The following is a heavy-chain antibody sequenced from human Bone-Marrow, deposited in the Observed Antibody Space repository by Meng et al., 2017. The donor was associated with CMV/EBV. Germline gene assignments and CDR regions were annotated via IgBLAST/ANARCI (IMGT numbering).Heavy chain of an antibody. V-gene: IGHV4-39*07. CDR2: IYYSGST. CDR1: GGSISSSSYY. Sequence: SETPSLTCTVSGGSISSSSYYWGWIRQPPGKGLEWIGSIYYSGSTYYNPSLKSRVTISVDTSKNQFSLKLSSVTAADTAVYYCARGGNNYGTPNSSGWYYWGQGPLVTFYS. CDR3: ARGGNNYGTPNSSGWYY. D-gene: IGHD6-19*01. J-gene: IGHJ4*02.